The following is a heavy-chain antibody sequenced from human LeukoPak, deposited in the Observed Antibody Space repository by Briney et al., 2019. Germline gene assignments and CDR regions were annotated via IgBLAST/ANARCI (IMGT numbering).Heavy chain of an antibody. J-gene: IGHJ6*02. V-gene: IGHV4-59*01. CDR2: IYYSGST. CDR3: ARVPYYYGMDV. Sequence: SETLSLTCTVFGGFISSYYWSWIRQPPGKGLEWIGYIYYSGSTNYNPSLKSRVTISVDTSKNQFSLKLSSVTAADTAVYYCARVPYYYGMDVWGQGTTVTVSS. CDR1: GGFISSYY.